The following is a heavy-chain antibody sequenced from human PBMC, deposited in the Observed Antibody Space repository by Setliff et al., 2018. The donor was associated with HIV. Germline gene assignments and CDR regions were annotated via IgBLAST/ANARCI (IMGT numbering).Heavy chain of an antibody. Sequence: PSETLSLTCAVYGGSFTGYYWSWIRQPPGKGLEWIGEINHSGSTNYNSALKSRVSISVDTSKKQISLNLRSVTAADTAVYYCARHYELETYMDVWGKGTTVTVSS. CDR3: ARHYELETYMDV. CDR2: INHSGST. V-gene: IGHV4-34*01. D-gene: IGHD3-3*01. CDR1: GGSFTGYY. J-gene: IGHJ6*03.